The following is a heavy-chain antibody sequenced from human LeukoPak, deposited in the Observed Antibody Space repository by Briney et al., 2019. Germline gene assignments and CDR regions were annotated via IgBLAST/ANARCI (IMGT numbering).Heavy chain of an antibody. CDR1: GGTFSSYA. D-gene: IGHD3-3*01. V-gene: IGHV1-69*01. J-gene: IGHJ4*02. CDR3: ARDRSGSGYFDY. Sequence: SVKISCKASGGTFSSYAISWVRQAPGQGLEWMGGIIPIFGTANYAQKFQGRVTITADESTSTAYMELSSLRSEDTAVYYCARDRSGSGYFDYWGQGTLVTVSS. CDR2: IIPIFGTA.